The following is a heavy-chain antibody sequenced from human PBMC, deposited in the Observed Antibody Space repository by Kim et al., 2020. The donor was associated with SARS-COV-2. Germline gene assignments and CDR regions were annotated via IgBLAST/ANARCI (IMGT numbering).Heavy chain of an antibody. V-gene: IGHV3-64D*09. CDR2: ISSNGGST. D-gene: IGHD2-15*01. CDR1: GFTFSSYA. J-gene: IGHJ5*02. CDR3: VKDKYCSGGSCYSGNWFDP. Sequence: GGSLRLSCSASGFTFSSYAMHWVRQAPGKGLEYVSAISSNGGSTYYADSVKGRFTISRDNSKNTLYLQMSSLRAEDTAVYYCVKDKYCSGGSCYSGNWFDPWGQGTLVTVSS.